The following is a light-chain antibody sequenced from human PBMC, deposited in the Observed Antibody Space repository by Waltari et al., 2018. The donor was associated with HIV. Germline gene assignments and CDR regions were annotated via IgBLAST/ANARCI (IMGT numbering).Light chain of an antibody. Sequence: QSVLTQPPPASGAPGPRVTIACTGSSSPIGAGYDVHWYPQLPGTAPKLLIYGNSNRPSGVPDRFSGSKSGTSASLAITGLLAEDEADYYCQSYDSSLSVWVFGGGTKLTVL. V-gene: IGLV1-40*01. CDR3: QSYDSSLSVWV. CDR2: GNS. J-gene: IGLJ3*02. CDR1: SSPIGAGYD.